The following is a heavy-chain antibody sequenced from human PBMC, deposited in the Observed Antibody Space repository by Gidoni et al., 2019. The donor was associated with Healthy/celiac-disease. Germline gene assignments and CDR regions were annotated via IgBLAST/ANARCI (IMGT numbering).Heavy chain of an antibody. V-gene: IGHV3-30*01. D-gene: IGHD2-2*01. CDR1: GFTFSSYA. CDR2: ILYAGSNK. Sequence: QVQLVESGGGVVQPGRSLRLSCAASGFTFSSYAMHWVRQAPGKGLEWVAVILYAGSNKYYADSVKGRFTISRYKSKNTLYLQMNSLRAEDTAVYYCARDVVPAAISGFYYWSQGTLVTVSS. CDR3: ARDVVPAAISGFYY. J-gene: IGHJ4*02.